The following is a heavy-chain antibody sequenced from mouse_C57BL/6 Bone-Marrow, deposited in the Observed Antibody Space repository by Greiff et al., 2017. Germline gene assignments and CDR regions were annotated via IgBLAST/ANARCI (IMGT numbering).Heavy chain of an antibody. CDR2: IRLKSDNYAT. V-gene: IGHV6-3*01. CDR1: GFTFSNYW. CDR3: TVGYDYDVGFDY. J-gene: IGHJ3*01. Sequence: KVEESGGGLVQPGGSMKLSCVASGFTFSNYWMNWVRQSPEKGLEWVAQIRLKSDNYATHYAESVKGRFTISREESKSSVYLQMNNVRAEDTGIYYCTVGYDYDVGFDYWGQGTLVTVSA. D-gene: IGHD2-4*01.